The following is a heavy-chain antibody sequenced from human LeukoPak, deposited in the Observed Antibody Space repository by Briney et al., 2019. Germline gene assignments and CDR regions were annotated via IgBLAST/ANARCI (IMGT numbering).Heavy chain of an antibody. V-gene: IGHV4-31*03. D-gene: IGHD3-10*01. J-gene: IGHJ4*02. CDR1: GGSISSGGYY. CDR3: ARYPGLEGAGSKGAFDY. Sequence: SETLSLTCTVSGGSISSGGYYWSWIRQLPGRGLEWIGYIHYSGSTYYNPSLKSRLTISADTSKNQFSLKLNSVTAADTAVYYCARYPGLEGAGSKGAFDYWGQGTLVTVSS. CDR2: IHYSGST.